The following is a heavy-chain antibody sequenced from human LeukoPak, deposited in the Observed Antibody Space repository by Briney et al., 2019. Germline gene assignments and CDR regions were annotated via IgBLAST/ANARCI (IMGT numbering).Heavy chain of an antibody. V-gene: IGHV4-34*01. CDR2: INHLGHT. Sequence: PSGTLSLTCAVFGGSLSGYYWSWIRQPPGKGLEWIGEINHLGHTNYNPSLKSRATISVDTSRNQFSLRLTSVTAADTAVYFCARGDYRDYTFYMWGQGTMVTVSS. CDR1: GGSLSGYY. D-gene: IGHD4-17*01. J-gene: IGHJ3*02. CDR3: ARGDYRDYTFYM.